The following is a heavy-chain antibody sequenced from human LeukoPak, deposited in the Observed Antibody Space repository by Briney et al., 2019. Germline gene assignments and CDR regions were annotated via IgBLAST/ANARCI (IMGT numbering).Heavy chain of an antibody. D-gene: IGHD3-22*01. Sequence: PGGSLRLSCAASGFTFSIYWMHWVRQAPGKGLVWVPRINSDGSSTSYADSVKGRFTISRDNAKNTLYLQMNSLRAEDTAVFYCASKHHYYYDTSGYRGAFDIWGQGTMVTVSS. V-gene: IGHV3-74*01. CDR2: INSDGSST. CDR3: ASKHHYYYDTSGYRGAFDI. J-gene: IGHJ3*02. CDR1: GFTFSIYW.